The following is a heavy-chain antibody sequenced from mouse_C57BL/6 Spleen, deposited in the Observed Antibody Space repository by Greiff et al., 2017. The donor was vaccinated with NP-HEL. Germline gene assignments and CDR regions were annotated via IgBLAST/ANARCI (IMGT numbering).Heavy chain of an antibody. CDR1: GFTFSDYG. J-gene: IGHJ4*01. CDR2: ISSGSSTI. Sequence: DVHLVESGGGLVKPGGSLKLSCAASGFTFSDYGMHWVRQAPEKGLEWVAYISSGSSTIYYADTVKGRFTISRDNAKNTLFLQMTSLRSEDTAMYYCARPDGYYVYYAMDYWGQGTSVTVSS. D-gene: IGHD2-3*01. CDR3: ARPDGYYVYYAMDY. V-gene: IGHV5-17*01.